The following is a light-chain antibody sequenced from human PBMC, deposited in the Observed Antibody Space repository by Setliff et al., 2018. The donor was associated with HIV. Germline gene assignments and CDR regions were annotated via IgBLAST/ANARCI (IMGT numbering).Light chain of an antibody. CDR1: CSDVGGYNY. Sequence: QSALTQPASVSGSPGQSIIISCTGTCSDVGGYNYVSWYQQHPGKAPKLIIYEVTNRPSGVSDRFSGSKSVNTASLTISGLQTEDEADYYCNSYTTSGTRVFGTGTKVTVL. CDR2: EVT. J-gene: IGLJ1*01. V-gene: IGLV2-14*01. CDR3: NSYTTSGTRV.